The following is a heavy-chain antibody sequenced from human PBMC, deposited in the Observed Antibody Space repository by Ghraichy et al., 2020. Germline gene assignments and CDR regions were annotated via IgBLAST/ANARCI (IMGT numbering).Heavy chain of an antibody. D-gene: IGHD1-1*01. V-gene: IGHV4-59*08. CDR2: IYYNGHT. J-gene: IGHJ5*02. Sequence: SETLSLTCTVSSGSISGYYWSWIRQPPGKGLEWIGHIYYNGHTDYSPSLKGRVSMSADMSRNQLSVSLRSVTAADAAVYDCARHRARNNDYFDPWGQGTLGTVAS. CDR1: SGSISGYY. CDR3: ARHRARNNDYFDP.